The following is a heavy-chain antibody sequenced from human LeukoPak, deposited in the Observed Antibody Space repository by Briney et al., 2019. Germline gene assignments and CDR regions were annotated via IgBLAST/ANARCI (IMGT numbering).Heavy chain of an antibody. CDR2: INPSGGST. CDR3: ARDVSVAAAGLVCY. V-gene: IGHV1-46*01. D-gene: IGHD6-13*01. J-gene: IGHJ4*02. CDR1: GYTFTSYY. Sequence: ASVKVSCKASGYTFTSYYMHWVRQAPGQGMEWMGIINPSGGSTSYAQKFQGRVTMTTDMSTSTVYMELSSLRSEDTAVYYCARDVSVAAAGLVCYWGQGTLVTVSS.